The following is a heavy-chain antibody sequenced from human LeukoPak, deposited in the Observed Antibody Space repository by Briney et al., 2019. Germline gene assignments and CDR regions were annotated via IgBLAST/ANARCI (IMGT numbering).Heavy chain of an antibody. J-gene: IGHJ4*02. Sequence: ASVKVSCKSSGYTFSTYGISWVRQAPGQGLEWMGWISGNNGNTNYAQNFQGRVTMTTDTSTSTAYMELRSLRSDDMAVYYCARDGLTTVTTPIDYWGQGTLVTVSS. CDR1: GYTFSTYG. CDR3: ARDGLTTVTTPIDY. CDR2: ISGNNGNT. V-gene: IGHV1-18*03. D-gene: IGHD4-17*01.